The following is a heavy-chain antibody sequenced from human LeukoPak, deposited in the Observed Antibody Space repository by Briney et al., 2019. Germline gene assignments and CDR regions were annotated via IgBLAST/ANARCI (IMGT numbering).Heavy chain of an antibody. CDR3: AKTNGYYSD. Sequence: PSETLSLTCTVSGGSFSRYYWSWIRQPPGKGLEWIGYISYSGSTNHNPSLKSRVTMSVDTSKNQLSLKLSSVTAADTAVYYCAKTNGYYSDWGQGTLVTVSS. J-gene: IGHJ4*02. V-gene: IGHV4-59*01. D-gene: IGHD3-22*01. CDR2: ISYSGST. CDR1: GGSFSRYY.